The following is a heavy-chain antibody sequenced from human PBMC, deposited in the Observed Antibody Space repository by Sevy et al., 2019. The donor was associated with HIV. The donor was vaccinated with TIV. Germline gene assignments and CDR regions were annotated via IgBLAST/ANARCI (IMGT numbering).Heavy chain of an antibody. V-gene: IGHV4-59*08. D-gene: IGHD6-25*01. J-gene: IGHJ5*02. Sequence: GSLRLSCTVSGGSITSLYWNWIRQPPGKGLEWIANIYYNGHINYNPPLKSRVTLSLDTSKNQFSLGLSSVTAADTAMYYCAGENAWGRGYAWGQGTLVTVSS. CDR3: AGENAWGRGYA. CDR2: IYYNGHI. CDR1: GGSITSLY.